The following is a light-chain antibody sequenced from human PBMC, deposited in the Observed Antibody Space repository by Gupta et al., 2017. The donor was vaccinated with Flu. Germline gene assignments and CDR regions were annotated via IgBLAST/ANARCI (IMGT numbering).Light chain of an antibody. CDR1: SSNIGSNS. V-gene: IGLV1-47*01. Sequence: QSVVTQPPSVSGAPGQRVTISCSGSSSNIGSNSVCWYQHLPGTAPKLLIYRNDHRPSGVPDRFSGSKSGTSASLDISGLRSEDEGDYYCASWDDSLIAVVFGGGTKLTVL. CDR2: RND. J-gene: IGLJ2*01. CDR3: ASWDDSLIAVV.